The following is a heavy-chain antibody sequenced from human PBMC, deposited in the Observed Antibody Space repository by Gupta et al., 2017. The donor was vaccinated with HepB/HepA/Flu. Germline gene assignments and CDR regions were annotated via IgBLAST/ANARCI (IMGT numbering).Heavy chain of an antibody. CDR1: GFTFDDFG. D-gene: IGHD2/OR15-2a*01. V-gene: IGHV3-30*03. CDR3: ARGIDSFYMDV. Sequence: QVQLVASGGGVVQPGRSLRLSCVASGFTFDDFGIHWVRQAPGKGLEWVAAVSYDGSEKFYTDSVKGRFTIFRDNSKNTLFLQMGSLRGEDTAVYYCARGIDSFYMDVWGKGTTVIVSS. J-gene: IGHJ6*03. CDR2: VSYDGSEK.